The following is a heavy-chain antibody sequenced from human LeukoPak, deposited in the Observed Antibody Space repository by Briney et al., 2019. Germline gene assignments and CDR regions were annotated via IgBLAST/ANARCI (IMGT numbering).Heavy chain of an antibody. CDR2: IIPLFGTP. J-gene: IGHJ4*02. CDR3: ARDLSSGWYYFGY. Sequence: GASVKVSCKASGGTFSSYAITWVRQAPGQGLEWMGGIIPLFGTPNYAQKFQGRVTITADESTSTAYMELSSLRSEDTAVYYCARDLSSGWYYFGYWGQGTLVTVSS. CDR1: GGTFSSYA. V-gene: IGHV1-69*13. D-gene: IGHD6-19*01.